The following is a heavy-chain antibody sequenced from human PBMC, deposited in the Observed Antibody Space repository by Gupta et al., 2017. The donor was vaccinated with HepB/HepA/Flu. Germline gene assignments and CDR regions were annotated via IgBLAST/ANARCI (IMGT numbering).Heavy chain of an antibody. Sequence: EVQVVESGGDLVQPGGSRRLSCAASGFDVGSAYMTWVRQAPGKGLEWVSSVHSGGTTNYADSMRDRFTISRDLSKNKLVLQMNSLSVEDTAVYYCARADYGDLHYWGQGTLVIVSS. D-gene: IGHD4-17*01. J-gene: IGHJ4*02. CDR1: GFDVGSAY. CDR3: ARADYGDLHY. V-gene: IGHV3-66*01. CDR2: VHSGGTT.